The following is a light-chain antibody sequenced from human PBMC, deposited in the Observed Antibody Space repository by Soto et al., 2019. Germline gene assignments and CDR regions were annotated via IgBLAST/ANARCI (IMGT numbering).Light chain of an antibody. J-gene: IGKJ4*01. CDR2: AAS. V-gene: IGKV1-39*01. CDR1: QSVSIY. Sequence: DIQMTQSPSSLSASVGDRVTITCRTSQSVSIYVNWYQQKPGKAPRLLIFAASSLQSGVPSRFSGSGSGTDFTLTISSLQPEDFATYYCQQSYSTLLPFGGGTKVDI. CDR3: QQSYSTLLP.